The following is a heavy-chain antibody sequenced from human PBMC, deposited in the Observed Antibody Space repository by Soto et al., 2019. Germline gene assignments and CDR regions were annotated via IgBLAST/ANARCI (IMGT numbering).Heavy chain of an antibody. CDR2: INHVGGT. Sequence: PSETLSLTCAVYGGFLSESYWTGIRQPPGKGLEWIGEINHVGGTNYNPSLKSRVTMSVDTSQNQFSLRLISVTAADTAMYFCVRIRYQLPSSVLWLDPWGQGTPVTVSS. CDR3: VRIRYQLPSSVLWLDP. V-gene: IGHV4-34*01. D-gene: IGHD3-16*01. CDR1: GGFLSESY. J-gene: IGHJ5*02.